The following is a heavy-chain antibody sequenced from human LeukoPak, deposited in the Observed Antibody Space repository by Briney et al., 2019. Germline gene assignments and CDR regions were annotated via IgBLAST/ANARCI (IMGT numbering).Heavy chain of an antibody. V-gene: IGHV3-21*01. Sequence: PGGSLRLSCAASGFTFSSYSMNWVRQAPGKGLEWVSSISSSSSYIYYADSVKGRFTISRDNAKNSLYLQMNSLRAEDTAVYYCARDSYSTYYYGSGGRGGFDYWGQGTLVTVSS. J-gene: IGHJ4*02. CDR1: GFTFSSYS. CDR2: ISSSSSYI. CDR3: ARDSYSTYYYGSGGRGGFDY. D-gene: IGHD3-10*01.